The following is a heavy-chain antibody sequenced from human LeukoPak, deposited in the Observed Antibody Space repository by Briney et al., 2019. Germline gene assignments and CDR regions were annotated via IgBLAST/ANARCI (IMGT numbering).Heavy chain of an antibody. J-gene: IGHJ4*02. CDR2: ISYDGNNK. V-gene: IGHV3-30*18. Sequence: GRSLRLSCAASGFSFSNYVMYWVRQAPRKGLEWVAVISYDGNNKYYADSVKGRFTNSRDNSKNTLYLQMSSLRGEDTAVYYCAKGLQVAEPPDYWGQGILVTVSS. D-gene: IGHD2-15*01. CDR1: GFSFSNYV. CDR3: AKGLQVAEPPDY.